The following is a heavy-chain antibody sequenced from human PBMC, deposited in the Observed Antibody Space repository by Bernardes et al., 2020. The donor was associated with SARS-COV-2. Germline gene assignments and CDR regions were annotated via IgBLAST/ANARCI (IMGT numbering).Heavy chain of an antibody. J-gene: IGHJ4*02. CDR1: GFTFSSYA. D-gene: IGHD3-10*01. CDR2: ISTNGGST. CDR3: VKDPRDDSSGSGNYYNNYYFDY. Sequence: GGSLRLSCSASGFTFSSYALHWVRQAPGKGLEYVSAISTNGGSTYYADSVKGRFTISRDNSKNTLFLQMSSLRAEDTAVYYCVKDPRDDSSGSGNYYNNYYFDYWGQGTLVTVSS. V-gene: IGHV3-64D*06.